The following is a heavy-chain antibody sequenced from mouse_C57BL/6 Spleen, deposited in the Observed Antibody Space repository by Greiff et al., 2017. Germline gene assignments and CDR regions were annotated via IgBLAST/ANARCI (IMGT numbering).Heavy chain of an antibody. J-gene: IGHJ1*03. V-gene: IGHV1-22*01. D-gene: IGHD3-1*01. CDR1: GYTFTDYN. Sequence: EVKLQESGPELVKPGASVKMSCKASGYTFTDYNMHWVKQSHGKSLEWIGYINPNNGGTSYNQKFKGKATLTVNKSSSTAYMELRSLTSEDSAVYYCARSGWDVRYFDVWGTGTTVTVSS. CDR2: INPNNGGT. CDR3: ARSGWDVRYFDV.